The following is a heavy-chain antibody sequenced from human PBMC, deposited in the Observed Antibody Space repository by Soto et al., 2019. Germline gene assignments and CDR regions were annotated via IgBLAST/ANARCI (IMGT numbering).Heavy chain of an antibody. J-gene: IGHJ3*01. Sequence: PGGSLRLSCAASGFTFSNYWMHWVRQAPGKGLVWVSRINSDGSSTNYADSVKGRFTTSRDNVKNTLYLQMNNLRAEDTAIYYCASPFALYSSAWFDVFDLWGQGTMVTVSS. CDR3: ASPFALYSSAWFDVFDL. CDR1: GFTFSNYW. V-gene: IGHV3-74*01. D-gene: IGHD6-19*01. CDR2: INSDGSST.